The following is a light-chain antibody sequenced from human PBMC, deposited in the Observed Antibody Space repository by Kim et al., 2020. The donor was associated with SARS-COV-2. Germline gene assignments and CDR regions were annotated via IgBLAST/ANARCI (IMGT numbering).Light chain of an antibody. Sequence: GHTVTISCSGDSSNIGGNTVNWYQQVPGSAPKLLIYNTNQRPSGVPDRFSGSTSGTSASLAISGLQSEDEADYHCSAWDDFLKGPVFGGGTTLTVL. CDR3: SAWDDFLKGPV. V-gene: IGLV1-44*01. CDR1: SSNIGGNT. J-gene: IGLJ3*02. CDR2: NTN.